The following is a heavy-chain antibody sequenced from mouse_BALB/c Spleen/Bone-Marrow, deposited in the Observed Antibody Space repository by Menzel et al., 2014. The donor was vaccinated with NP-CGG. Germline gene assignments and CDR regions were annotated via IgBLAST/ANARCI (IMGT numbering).Heavy chain of an antibody. CDR1: GFSLTFYG. D-gene: IGHD2-4*01. J-gene: IGHJ4*01. Sequence: VQLQQSGPGLVQPSQSLSITCTVSGFSLTFYGIHWVRQSPGKGLEWLGVIWNGGSTDYNAAFISRLSISKDNSKSQVFFKMNSLQANDTAIYYCARNVIKRGAMDYWGQGTSVTVSS. V-gene: IGHV2-2*02. CDR3: ARNVIKRGAMDY. CDR2: IWNGGST.